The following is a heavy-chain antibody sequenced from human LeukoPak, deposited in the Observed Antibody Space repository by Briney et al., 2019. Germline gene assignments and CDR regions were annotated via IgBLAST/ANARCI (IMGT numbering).Heavy chain of an antibody. Sequence: GGSLRLSCAASGFTFSTYGLHWVRQAPGKGLESVAIISYDGNKKFYADSVKGRFTISRDNSKNILYLQMNSLRAEDTAVYYCARGPGGNWKDFDYWGQGTLVTVSS. D-gene: IGHD1-20*01. V-gene: IGHV3-30*07. CDR3: ARGPGGNWKDFDY. CDR1: GFTFSTYG. J-gene: IGHJ4*02. CDR2: ISYDGNKK.